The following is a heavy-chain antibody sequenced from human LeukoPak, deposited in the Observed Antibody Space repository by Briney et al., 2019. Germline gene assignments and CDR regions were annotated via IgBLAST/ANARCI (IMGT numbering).Heavy chain of an antibody. J-gene: IGHJ3*02. CDR3: ARGSSRSPRDAFDI. V-gene: IGHV1-46*01. CDR2: ISPSGAST. CDR1: GYTFTSYY. Sequence: ASVKVSCKASGYTFTSYYMHGVRQAPGQGLEWMGIISPSGASTTYAQNFQGRVTMTRDMSTSTLYMELSSLESEDTAVYYCARGSSRSPRDAFDIWGQGTMVTVSS.